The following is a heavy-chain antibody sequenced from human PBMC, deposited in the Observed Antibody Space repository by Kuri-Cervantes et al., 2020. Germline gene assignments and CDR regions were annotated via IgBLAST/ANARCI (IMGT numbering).Heavy chain of an antibody. J-gene: IGHJ4*02. CDR1: GGSFSGYY. Sequence: GSLRLSCAVYGGSFSGYYWSWIRQPPGKGLEWIGEINHSGSTNYNPSLKSRVTISVDTSKNQFHLKLSSVTAADTAVYYCARTNAYYYSSSWQHDDYWGQGTLVTVSS. V-gene: IGHV4-34*01. CDR2: INHSGST. CDR3: ARTNAYYYSSSWQHDDY. D-gene: IGHD6-13*01.